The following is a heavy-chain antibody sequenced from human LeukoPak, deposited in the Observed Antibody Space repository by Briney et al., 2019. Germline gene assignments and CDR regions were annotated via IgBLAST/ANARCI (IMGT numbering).Heavy chain of an antibody. J-gene: IGHJ4*02. CDR3: ARGLHVGETLPYYF. V-gene: IGHV4-39*07. CDR1: GGSISSSSYY. D-gene: IGHD3-16*01. Sequence: SETLSLTCTVSGGSISSSSYYWTWIRQSPGKGLEWIGEINHTGKANYNPSLKSRVTISVDPSKNQFSVKVTSVTAADTAMYYCARGLHVGETLPYYFWSQGTMVTVSS. CDR2: INHTGKA.